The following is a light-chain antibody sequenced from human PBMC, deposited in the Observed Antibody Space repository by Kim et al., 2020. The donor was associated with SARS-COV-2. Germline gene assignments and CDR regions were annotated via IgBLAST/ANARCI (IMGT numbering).Light chain of an antibody. CDR3: CSYAGSSTV. CDR2: EGS. CDR1: SSDVGSYNL. V-gene: IGLV2-23*01. Sequence: PGQSITSSCTGTSSDVGSYNLVSWYQQHPGKAPKLMIYEGSKRPSGVSNRFSGSKSGNTASLTISGLQAEDEADYYCCSYAGSSTVFGGGTQLTVL. J-gene: IGLJ2*01.